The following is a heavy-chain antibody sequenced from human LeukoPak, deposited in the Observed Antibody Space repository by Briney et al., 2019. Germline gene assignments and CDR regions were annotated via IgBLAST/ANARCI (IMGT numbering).Heavy chain of an antibody. CDR3: ARSVYGSGSYLNV. D-gene: IGHD3-10*01. CDR1: GGSISSDSYY. V-gene: IGHV4-61*01. Sequence: SETLSLTCTVSGGSISSDSYYWGWIRQPPGKGLEWIGYIYYSGSTNYNPSLKSRVTISVDTSKNQFSLKLSSVTAADTAVYYCARSVYGSGSYLNVWGKGTTVTVSS. J-gene: IGHJ6*04. CDR2: IYYSGST.